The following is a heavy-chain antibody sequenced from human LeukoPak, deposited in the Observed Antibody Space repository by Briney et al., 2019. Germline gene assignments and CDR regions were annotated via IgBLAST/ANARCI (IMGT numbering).Heavy chain of an antibody. CDR3: ARAGPYSGSSDY. Sequence: SETLSLTCTVSGGSISSGGYYWSWIRQPAEKGLEWIGRIYISGSTNYNPSLKSRVTISVDTSKNQFSLRLRSVTAADTAVYYCARAGPYSGSSDYWGQGTLVTISS. CDR2: IYISGST. J-gene: IGHJ4*02. D-gene: IGHD1-26*01. CDR1: GGSISSGGYY. V-gene: IGHV4-61*02.